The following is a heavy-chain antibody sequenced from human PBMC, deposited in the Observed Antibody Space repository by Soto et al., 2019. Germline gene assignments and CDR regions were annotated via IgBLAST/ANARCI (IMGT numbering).Heavy chain of an antibody. D-gene: IGHD1-1*01. CDR2: IYYSGSA. J-gene: IGHJ5*02. CDR1: GDSITSSNYY. Sequence: SETLSLTCTVSGDSITSSNYYWGWIRQPPGKGLEWIGNIYYSGSAYYNPSLKSRVTISADTSRNQFSLKVSSLTAADTAVYYCATSYNWNDVGWFDPWGPGTLVTVSS. V-gene: IGHV4-39*01. CDR3: ATSYNWNDVGWFDP.